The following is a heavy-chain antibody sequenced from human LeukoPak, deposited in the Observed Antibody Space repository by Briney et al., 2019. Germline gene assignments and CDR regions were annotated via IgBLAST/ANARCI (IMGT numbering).Heavy chain of an antibody. D-gene: IGHD3-22*01. Sequence: ASVKVSCKVSGYTLTELSMHWVRQAPGKGLEWMGGFDPEDGETIYAQKFQDRVTMTEDTSTDTAYMELSSLRSEDTAVYYCATRSENYDSTYYFDYWGQGTLVTVSS. CDR2: FDPEDGET. J-gene: IGHJ4*02. CDR1: GYTLTELS. CDR3: ATRSENYDSTYYFDY. V-gene: IGHV1-24*01.